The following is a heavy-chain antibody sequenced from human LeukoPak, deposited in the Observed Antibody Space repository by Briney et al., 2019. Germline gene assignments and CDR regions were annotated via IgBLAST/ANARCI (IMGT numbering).Heavy chain of an antibody. CDR2: IRSKANSYAT. CDR1: GFTFSGSA. J-gene: IGHJ4*02. CDR3: TRVAVAGRGDFDY. V-gene: IGHV3-73*01. Sequence: SLXLSCAASGFTFSGSAMHWVRQASGKXLEWVGRIRSKANSYATAYAASVKGRFTISRDDSKNTAYLQMNSLKTEDTAVYYCTRVAVAGRGDFDYWGQGTLVTVSS. D-gene: IGHD6-19*01.